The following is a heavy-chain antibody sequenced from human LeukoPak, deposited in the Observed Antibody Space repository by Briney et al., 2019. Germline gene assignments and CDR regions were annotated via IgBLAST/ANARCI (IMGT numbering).Heavy chain of an antibody. CDR3: ARKKVVPAANYYYYGMDV. J-gene: IGHJ6*02. CDR1: XYTFTGXD. D-gene: IGHD2-2*01. V-gene: IGHV1-2*02. CDR2: INPNSGGT. Sequence: VNVXCKXSXYTFTGXDMHWVRQAPGQGLERMGWINPNSGGTNYTQKFQARVTMTSDTSISTAYIELSRLRSDDTAVYYCARKKVVPAANYYYYGMDVWGQGTTVTVSS.